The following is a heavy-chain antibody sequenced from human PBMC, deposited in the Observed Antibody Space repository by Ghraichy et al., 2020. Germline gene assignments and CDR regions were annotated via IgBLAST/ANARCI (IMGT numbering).Heavy chain of an antibody. CDR3: AKGKQTTYYDFWSGYYDENYYFDY. CDR1: GFTFSSYG. D-gene: IGHD3-3*01. V-gene: IGHV3-30*18. Sequence: GESMNISCAASGFTFSSYGMHWVRQAPGKGLEWVAVISYDGSNKYYADTVKGRFTISRDNYKNTLYLQMNSLRAEDTDVYYCAKGKQTTYYDFWSGYYDENYYFDYWGQGTLVTVSS. CDR2: ISYDGSNK. J-gene: IGHJ4*02.